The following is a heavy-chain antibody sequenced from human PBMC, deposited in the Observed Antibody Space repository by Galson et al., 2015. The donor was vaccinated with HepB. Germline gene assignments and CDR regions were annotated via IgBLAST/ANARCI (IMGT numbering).Heavy chain of an antibody. D-gene: IGHD5-12*01. CDR2: ISYDGSNE. Sequence: SLRLSCAASGFTFSSYGMHWVRQAPGKGLEWVAVISYDGSNEYYADSVKGRFTISRDNSKNTLYMQMNSLRAEDTAVYYCAKDRLVATLDYWGQGTLVTVSS. CDR3: AKDRLVATLDY. V-gene: IGHV3-30*18. J-gene: IGHJ4*02. CDR1: GFTFSSYG.